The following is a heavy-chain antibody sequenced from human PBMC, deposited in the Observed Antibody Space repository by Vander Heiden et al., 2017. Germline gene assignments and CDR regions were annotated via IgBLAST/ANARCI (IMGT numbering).Heavy chain of an antibody. D-gene: IGHD2-15*01. CDR3: ARDPKLYGAFGPYFDY. CDR2: IRATGVTI. Sequence: EVQLVQSGGGLVQPGGSLRLSCGASGFPFRSYTMTWARQTPGKGLEWISYIRATGVTIYYSQSVEGRFTISRDNVKNSLYLQMNNLRDDDTGVYYCARDPKLYGAFGPYFDYWGQGVLVTVAS. J-gene: IGHJ4*02. CDR1: GFPFRSYT. V-gene: IGHV3-48*02.